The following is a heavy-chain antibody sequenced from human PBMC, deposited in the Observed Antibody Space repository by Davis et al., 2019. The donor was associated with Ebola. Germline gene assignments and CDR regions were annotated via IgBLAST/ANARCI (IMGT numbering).Heavy chain of an antibody. CDR3: ARTYYHGAGTYFQPDY. CDR2: IYSDGTT. CDR1: GFTASHSY. D-gene: IGHD3-10*01. J-gene: IGHJ4*02. V-gene: IGHV3-53*01. Sequence: GESLKISCSVSGFTASHSYMNWVRQAPGKGLEWVSVIYSDGTTYYADSVKGRFTISRDNSKNTLFLQMNSLRAEDTAVYYCARTYYHGAGTYFQPDYWGQGTLVTVSS.